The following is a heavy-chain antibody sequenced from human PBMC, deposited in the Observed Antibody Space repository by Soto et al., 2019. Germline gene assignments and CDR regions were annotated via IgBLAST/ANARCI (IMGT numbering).Heavy chain of an antibody. D-gene: IGHD3-22*01. J-gene: IGHJ4*02. CDR2: ISGSGGST. Sequence: HPGGSLRLSCAASGFTFSSYAMSWVRQAPGKGLEWVSAISGSGGSTYYADSVKGRFTISRDNSKNTLYLQMNSLRAEDTAVYYCAKDRYYYDSSGYSYYFDYWGQGTLVTVSS. CDR3: AKDRYYYDSSGYSYYFDY. CDR1: GFTFSSYA. V-gene: IGHV3-23*01.